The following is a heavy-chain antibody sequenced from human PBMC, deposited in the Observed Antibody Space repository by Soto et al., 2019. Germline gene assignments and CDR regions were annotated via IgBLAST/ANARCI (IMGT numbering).Heavy chain of an antibody. V-gene: IGHV1-8*01. J-gene: IGHJ4*02. D-gene: IGHD5-12*01. CDR3: ARRLGYNRFGH. Sequence: QVQLVQSGAEVKKPGASVKVSCKASGYTFTTSDINWVRQATGQGLEWLGWMNPHSGNTGYPQKFQCSITMTRTTRAGPAYMALSSLRSDDTAVSYCARRLGYNRFGHWGQGTLVPVSS. CDR2: MNPHSGNT. CDR1: GYTFTTSD.